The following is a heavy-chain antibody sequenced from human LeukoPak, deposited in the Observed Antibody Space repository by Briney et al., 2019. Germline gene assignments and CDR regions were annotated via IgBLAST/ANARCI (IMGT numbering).Heavy chain of an antibody. CDR3: AREGFPPGVLH. J-gene: IGHJ1*01. CDR1: GFTFSIYW. D-gene: IGHD2-2*01. V-gene: IGHV3-7*01. CDR2: IKPDGSDK. Sequence: GGSLRLSCEASGFTFSIYWMSWVRQAPGKGPECVASIKPDGSDKYYVDSMKGRFTISRDNAKNSLYLQMNNLRAEDTAVYYCAREGFPPGVLHWGQGTLVTVSS.